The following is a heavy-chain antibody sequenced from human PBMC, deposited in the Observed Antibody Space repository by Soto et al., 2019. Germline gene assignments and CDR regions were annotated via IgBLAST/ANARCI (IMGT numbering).Heavy chain of an antibody. CDR3: ARGGHDFWSGPFDY. D-gene: IGHD3-3*01. Sequence: PSETLSLTCTVSDGSISTHYCNWIRQPAGKGLEWIGRIDASGSTDYDPSLKSRVTMSVDTSKNQFSLRLSSVTAADTAVYYCARGGHDFWSGPFDYWGQGAQVTVSS. V-gene: IGHV4-4*07. J-gene: IGHJ4*02. CDR1: DGSISTHY. CDR2: IDASGST.